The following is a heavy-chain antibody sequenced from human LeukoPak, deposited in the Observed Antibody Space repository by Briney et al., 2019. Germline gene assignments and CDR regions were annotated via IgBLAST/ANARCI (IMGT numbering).Heavy chain of an antibody. CDR3: ARADREFGSRRENDY. CDR2: IKQDGSEK. Sequence: PGGSLRLSCAASGFTFSSYEMNWVRQAPGEGLEWVANIKQDGSEKYYVDSVKGRFTISRDNAKNSLYLQMNSLRAEDTAVYYCARADREFGSRRENDYWGQGTLVTVSS. CDR1: GFTFSSYE. V-gene: IGHV3-7*03. J-gene: IGHJ4*02. D-gene: IGHD3-10*01.